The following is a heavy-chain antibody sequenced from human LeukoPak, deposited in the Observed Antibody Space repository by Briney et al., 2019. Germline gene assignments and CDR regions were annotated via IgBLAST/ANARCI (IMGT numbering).Heavy chain of an antibody. CDR3: ARAVWELHPFDY. CDR1: GFTFSSYA. D-gene: IGHD1-26*01. Sequence: PGGSLRLSCAASGFTFSSYAMSWVRQAPGKGLEWVSAISGSGGSTYYADSVKGRFTISRDNAKNSLYLQMNSLRAEDTAVYYCARAVWELHPFDYWGQGTLVTVSS. V-gene: IGHV3-23*01. J-gene: IGHJ4*02. CDR2: ISGSGGST.